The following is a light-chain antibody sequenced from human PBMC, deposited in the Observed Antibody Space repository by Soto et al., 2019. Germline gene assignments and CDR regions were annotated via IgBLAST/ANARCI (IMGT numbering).Light chain of an antibody. J-gene: IGKJ1*01. CDR3: QQYNSYPWT. CDR1: QSISNW. V-gene: IGKV1-5*03. CDR2: KAS. Sequence: DIQMTQSPSTLSASVGDRVTITCRASQSISNWLAWYQQKPGKAPKVLIYKASSLESGVPSRFSGSGSGTEITLTISSLQPDDFATYYGQQYNSYPWTFGQGTKVEIK.